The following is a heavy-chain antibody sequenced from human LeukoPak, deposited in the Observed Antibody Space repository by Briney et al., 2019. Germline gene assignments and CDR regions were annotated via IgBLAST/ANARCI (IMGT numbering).Heavy chain of an antibody. CDR1: GXSFSEYY. D-gene: IGHD1-26*01. CDR3: ARSGGTYGWFDP. J-gene: IGHJ5*02. V-gene: IGHV3-11*03. Sequence: PGGSLRLSCAASGXSFSEYYMSWIRQAPGKGLEWVSCISSGSSYTNYTDSVKGRFTISRDNAKRSLYLQMNSLTAEDTAVYYCARSGGTYGWFDPWGQGTLVTVSS. CDR2: ISSGSSYT.